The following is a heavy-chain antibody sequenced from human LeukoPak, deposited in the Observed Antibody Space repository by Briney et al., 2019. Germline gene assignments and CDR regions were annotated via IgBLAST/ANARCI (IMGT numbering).Heavy chain of an antibody. CDR3: ARYRHGSGWVY. Sequence: EASVKVSCKASGYTFTGYYMHWVRQAPGQGLEWMGWINPNSGGTNYAQKFQGWVTMTRDTSISTAYMELSRLRSDDTAVYYCARYRHGSGWVYWGQGTLVTVSS. CDR1: GYTFTGYY. V-gene: IGHV1-2*04. D-gene: IGHD6-19*01. J-gene: IGHJ4*02. CDR2: INPNSGGT.